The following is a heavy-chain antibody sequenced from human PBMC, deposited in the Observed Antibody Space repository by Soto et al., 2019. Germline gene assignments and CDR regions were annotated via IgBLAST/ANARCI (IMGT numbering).Heavy chain of an antibody. J-gene: IGHJ3*02. CDR3: ARDENYYDSSGYYLDDAFDI. CDR1: GGSISNSSYY. Sequence: SETLSLTCTVSGGSISNSSYYWGWIRQPPGKGLEWIGHIYYSGTSYSNPSLKGRVTLSVGTSKNQFSLQLNSVTPEDTAVYYCARDENYYDSSGYYLDDAFDIWGQGTMVTV. CDR2: IYYSGTS. D-gene: IGHD3-22*01. V-gene: IGHV4-39*02.